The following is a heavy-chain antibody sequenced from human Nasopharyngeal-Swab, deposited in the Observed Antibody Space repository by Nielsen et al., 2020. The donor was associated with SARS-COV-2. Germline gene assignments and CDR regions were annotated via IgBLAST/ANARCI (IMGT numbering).Heavy chain of an antibody. Sequence: WIRQLPGKGLEWIGSIYYSGSTYYNPSLKSRVTISVDTSKNQFSLKLSSVTAADTAVYYCARPYRYCSGGSCHSGGAFDIWGQGTMVTVSS. V-gene: IGHV4-39*01. CDR2: IYYSGST. CDR3: ARPYRYCSGGSCHSGGAFDI. D-gene: IGHD2-15*01. J-gene: IGHJ3*02.